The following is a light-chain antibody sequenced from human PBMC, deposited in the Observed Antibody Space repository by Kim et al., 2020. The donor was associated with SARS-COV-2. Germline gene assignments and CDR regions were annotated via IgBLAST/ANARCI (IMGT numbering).Light chain of an antibody. CDR1: SGAIAAFY. CDR3: QSSDSTNLWV. CDR2: GAN. J-gene: IGLJ3*02. Sequence: NFMLTQPPSVSGSPGRTVTISCTRTSGAIAAFYVQWYQQRPGSAPTTVIFGANERPSGVPDRFSASVAQSSGSASLTISGLKTEDEADYYSQSSDSTNLWVFGGGTRLTVL. V-gene: IGLV6-57*03.